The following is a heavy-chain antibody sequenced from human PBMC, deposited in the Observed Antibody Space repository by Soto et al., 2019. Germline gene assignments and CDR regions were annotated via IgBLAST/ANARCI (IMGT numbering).Heavy chain of an antibody. J-gene: IGHJ4*02. D-gene: IGHD3-22*01. CDR2: INHSGST. CDR1: GGSFSGYY. V-gene: IGHV4-34*01. CDR3: ARPKYHYYSSGYHYY. Sequence: SETLSLTCAVYGGSFSGYYWSWIRQPPGTGLGWIGEINHSGSTNYNPSLKCRVTISVDTSKNQFSLKLSSVTAADTAVYYCARPKYHYYSSGYHYYWGQGTLVTVSS.